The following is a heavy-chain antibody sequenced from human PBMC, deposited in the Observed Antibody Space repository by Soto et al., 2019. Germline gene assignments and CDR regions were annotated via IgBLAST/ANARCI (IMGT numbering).Heavy chain of an antibody. D-gene: IGHD6-19*01. V-gene: IGHV1-3*01. J-gene: IGHJ4*02. CDR3: AGEYSNGRTPKYYVDF. CDR2: LNPATGKP. Sequence: QVHLVQSGAEVRNPGASVKVSCKTSGYSYTTYSIHWVRQAPGHRLEWMGWLNPATGKPRYSERFQGRLTIAGDTSATTVVMELSSLTSEDTAVYYCAGEYSNGRTPKYYVDFWGQGTLVTVSS. CDR1: GYSYTTYS.